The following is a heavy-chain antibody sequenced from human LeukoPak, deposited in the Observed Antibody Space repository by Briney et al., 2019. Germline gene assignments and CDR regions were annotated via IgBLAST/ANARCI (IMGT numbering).Heavy chain of an antibody. Sequence: SETLSLTCTVSGGSISSGSYYWSWIRQPAGKGLEWIGYIYYSGSTNYNPSLKSRVTISVDTSKNQFSLKLSSVTAADTAVYYCARGNPYYYDSSGEFDYWGQGTLVTVSS. D-gene: IGHD3-22*01. CDR1: GGSISSGSYY. V-gene: IGHV4-61*10. CDR2: IYYSGST. J-gene: IGHJ4*02. CDR3: ARGNPYYYDSSGEFDY.